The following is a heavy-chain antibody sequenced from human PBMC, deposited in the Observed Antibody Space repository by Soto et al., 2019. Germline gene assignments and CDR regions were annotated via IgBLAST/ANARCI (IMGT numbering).Heavy chain of an antibody. CDR1: GGTFSSYT. Sequence: ASVKVSCKASGGTFSSYTISWVRQAPGQGLEWMGRIIPILGIANYAQKFQGRVTITAEKSTTTAYMELSSLRSEDTAVYYCASEVDGMVRGGSVLDFDYWGQGTLVTVSS. D-gene: IGHD3-10*01. CDR3: ASEVDGMVRGGSVLDFDY. J-gene: IGHJ4*02. V-gene: IGHV1-69*02. CDR2: IIPILGIA.